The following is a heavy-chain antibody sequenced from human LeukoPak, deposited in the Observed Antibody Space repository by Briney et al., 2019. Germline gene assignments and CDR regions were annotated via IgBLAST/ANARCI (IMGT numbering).Heavy chain of an antibody. CDR1: GFTFSNYA. D-gene: IGHD4-17*01. CDR2: ISGSASST. V-gene: IGHV3-23*01. J-gene: IGHJ4*02. CDR3: AKNYGDYEAVFDY. Sequence: GGSLRLSCAASGFTFSNYAMNWVRQAPGKGLEWVSGISGSASSTYYADSMKGRFTIARDNSKNTLYLQMNSLRAEDTAVYYCAKNYGDYEAVFDYCGQGTLVTVSS.